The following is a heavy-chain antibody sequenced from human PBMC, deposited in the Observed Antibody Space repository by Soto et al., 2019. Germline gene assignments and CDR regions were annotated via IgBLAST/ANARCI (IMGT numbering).Heavy chain of an antibody. CDR2: INHTGST. D-gene: IGHD1-1*01. Sequence: SDTLSLTCAVYGGSFIGSYWRCIRQSPGKGLEWIGGINHTGSTNYNPSLKSREWIGETNHTGSANYNPSPKSRVTMSEDTSKNQFSLKLTSVTAADTAVYYCARYSNNWFQTEGMDVWGQGTTVT. CDR3: KNQFSLKLTSVTAADTAVYYCARYSNNWFQTEGMDV. J-gene: IGHJ6*02. CDR1: GGSFIGSY. V-gene: IGHV4-34*01.